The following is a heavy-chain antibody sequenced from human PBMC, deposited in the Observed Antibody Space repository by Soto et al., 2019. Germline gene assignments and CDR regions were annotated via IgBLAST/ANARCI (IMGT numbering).Heavy chain of an antibody. Sequence: VKVSCKASGGTFSSYAISWVRQAPGQGLEWMGGIIPIFGTANYAQKFQGRVTITADESTSTAYMELSSLRSEDTAVYYCARDRSITGTENWFDPWGQGTLVTVSS. V-gene: IGHV1-69*13. D-gene: IGHD1-7*01. CDR1: GGTFSSYA. CDR3: ARDRSITGTENWFDP. J-gene: IGHJ5*02. CDR2: IIPIFGTA.